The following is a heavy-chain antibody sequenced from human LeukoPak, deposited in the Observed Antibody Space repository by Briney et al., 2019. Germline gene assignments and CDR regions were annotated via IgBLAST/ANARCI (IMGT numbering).Heavy chain of an antibody. J-gene: IGHJ4*02. V-gene: IGHV3-21*01. CDR1: GFTLSSLA. D-gene: IGHD3-16*02. Sequence: GGSLRLSCAASGFTLSSLAMHWARQAPGKGLEWVSSSGTRSGTKYYADSVMGRFTISRDSAMNSVSLQINSLRAEDTAVYYCLLQMTYGELSDPDFRGQGTLVTVSS. CDR3: LLQMTYGELSDPDF. CDR2: SGTRSGTK.